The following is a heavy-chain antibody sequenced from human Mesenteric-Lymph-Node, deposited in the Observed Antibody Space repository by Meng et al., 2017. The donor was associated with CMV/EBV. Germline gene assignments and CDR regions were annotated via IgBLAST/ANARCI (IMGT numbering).Heavy chain of an antibody. CDR2: ISYDGSNK. CDR1: GFTFSSYA. J-gene: IGHJ4*02. Sequence: GESLKISCAASGFTFSSYAMHWVRQAPGKGLEWVAVISYDGSNKYYADSVKGRFTISRDNAKNSLYLQMNSLRAEDTAVYYCARSLLTRYDFWSGYYIGGYFDYWGQGTLVTVSS. V-gene: IGHV3-30*04. D-gene: IGHD3-3*01. CDR3: ARSLLTRYDFWSGYYIGGYFDY.